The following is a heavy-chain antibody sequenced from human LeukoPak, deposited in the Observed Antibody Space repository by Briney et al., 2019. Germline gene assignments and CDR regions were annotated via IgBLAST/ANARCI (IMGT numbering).Heavy chain of an antibody. D-gene: IGHD3-22*01. Sequence: PGGSLRLSCAASGFTFSSYAMNWVRQAPGKGLEWVSAISGSGGTTYYADSVEGRITISRDNYNNTLSLQKNSLRAEETAVYYCAKGAYSSGYYGEYFQHWGQGTLVTVSS. CDR3: AKGAYSSGYYGEYFQH. CDR1: GFTFSSYA. CDR2: ISGSGGTT. V-gene: IGHV3-23*01. J-gene: IGHJ1*01.